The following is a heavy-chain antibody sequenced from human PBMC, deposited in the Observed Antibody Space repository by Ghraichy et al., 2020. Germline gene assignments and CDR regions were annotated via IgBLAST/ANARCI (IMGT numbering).Heavy chain of an antibody. D-gene: IGHD6-13*01. Sequence: SETLSLTCTVSGGSISSYYWNWIRQPPGKGLEWVGFIYYSGSTIYNPSLKSRVTISVDTSKNQFSLRLSSVTAADTAVYYCARSSLSGHRRSWDYGMDVWGQGSTVTVYS. CDR1: GGSISSYY. CDR2: IYYSGST. V-gene: IGHV4-59*01. J-gene: IGHJ6*02. CDR3: ARSSLSGHRRSWDYGMDV.